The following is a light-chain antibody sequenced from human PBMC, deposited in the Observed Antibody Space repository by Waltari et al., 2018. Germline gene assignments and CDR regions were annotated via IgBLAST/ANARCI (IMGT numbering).Light chain of an antibody. CDR3: QKYERLPAT. CDR2: GAS. CDR1: QSVSRF. Sequence: EIVLTKSQGTLSLSPGESGTLSCRASQSVSRFLAWYQQKPGQAPRLLIYGASTRATGIPDRFSGSGSGTDFSLTISRLEPEDFAVYYCQKYERLPATFGQGTKVEIK. J-gene: IGKJ1*01. V-gene: IGKV3-20*01.